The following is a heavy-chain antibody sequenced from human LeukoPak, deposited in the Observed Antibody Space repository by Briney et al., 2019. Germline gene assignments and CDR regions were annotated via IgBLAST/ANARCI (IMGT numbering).Heavy chain of an antibody. Sequence: ASVKVSCKASGYTFTSYDINWVRQATGQGLEWMGWMNPNSGNTGYAQKFQGRVTITRNTSISTAYMELSSLRSEDTAVYYCASVFGAAGAFDIWXXXTMVTVSS. D-gene: IGHD3-10*01. CDR1: GYTFTSYD. CDR3: ASVFGAAGAFDI. V-gene: IGHV1-8*03. J-gene: IGHJ3*02. CDR2: MNPNSGNT.